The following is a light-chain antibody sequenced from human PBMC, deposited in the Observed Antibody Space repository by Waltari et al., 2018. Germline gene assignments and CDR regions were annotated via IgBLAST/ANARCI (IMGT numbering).Light chain of an antibody. CDR1: QSVRGT. CDR2: GAS. J-gene: IGKJ1*01. V-gene: IGKV3-20*01. CDR3: QHYVRLPVT. Sequence: EIVLPQSPGTLYLSPGETATLSCRASQSVRGTLAWYQQKPGQAPRLLIYGASIRATGIPDRFSGSGSGTDFSLTITRLEPEDFAVYYCQHYVRLPVTFGQGTRVEIK.